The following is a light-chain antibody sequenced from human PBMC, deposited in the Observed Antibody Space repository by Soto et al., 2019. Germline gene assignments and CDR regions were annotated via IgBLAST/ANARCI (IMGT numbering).Light chain of an antibody. V-gene: IGKV3-11*01. CDR3: QQRTNWPPGIT. Sequence: EIVLTQSPATLSLSPGETATLSCRASQTVYNSLTWFQQKPGQAPRLLIFHVSNRATGIPARFSGSGSGTDFTLTMTSLEPDDFAVYYCQQRTNWPPGITFGQGTRLDIK. CDR1: QTVYNS. CDR2: HVS. J-gene: IGKJ5*01.